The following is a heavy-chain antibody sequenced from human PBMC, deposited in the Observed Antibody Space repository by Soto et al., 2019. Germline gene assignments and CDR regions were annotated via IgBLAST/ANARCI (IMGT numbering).Heavy chain of an antibody. J-gene: IGHJ4*02. V-gene: IGHV4-30-4*01. CDR1: GGSISSGDYY. D-gene: IGHD4-4*01. CDR3: ARDVLPYSNYLGFRGHYFDY. CDR2: IYYSGST. Sequence: SETLSLTCTVSGGSISSGDYYWSWIRQPPGKGLEWIGYIYYSGSTYYNPSLKSRVTISVDTSKNQFSLKLSSVTAADTAVYYCARDVLPYSNYLGFRGHYFDYWGQGTLVTVSS.